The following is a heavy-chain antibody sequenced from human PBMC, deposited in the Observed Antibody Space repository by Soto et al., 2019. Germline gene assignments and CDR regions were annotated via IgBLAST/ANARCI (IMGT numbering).Heavy chain of an antibody. Sequence: QVPLQESGPGLVKPSETLSLTCTVSGGSISSYYWSWIRQPPGKGLEWIGYIYYSGSTNYNPSLKSRVTISVDTSKNQFSLKLSSVTAADTAVYYGARHPVAADWYCDLWGRGTLVTVCS. D-gene: IGHD6-25*01. CDR2: IYYSGST. J-gene: IGHJ2*01. V-gene: IGHV4-59*08. CDR1: GGSISSYY. CDR3: ARHPVAADWYCDL.